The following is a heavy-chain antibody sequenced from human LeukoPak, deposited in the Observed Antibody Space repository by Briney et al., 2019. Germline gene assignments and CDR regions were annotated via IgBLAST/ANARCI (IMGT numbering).Heavy chain of an antibody. CDR1: GFTFSNYW. J-gene: IGHJ4*02. Sequence: PGGSLRLSCAASGFTFSNYWMYWVRQVPGKGLVWVSRISPDGKDTSHADSVKGRFTISRDNSKNTLYLQMNSLRAEDTAVYYCANTHLYDILTGFRRAGFGYWGQGTLVTVSS. CDR3: ANTHLYDILTGFRRAGFGY. V-gene: IGHV3-74*01. CDR2: ISPDGKDT. D-gene: IGHD3-9*01.